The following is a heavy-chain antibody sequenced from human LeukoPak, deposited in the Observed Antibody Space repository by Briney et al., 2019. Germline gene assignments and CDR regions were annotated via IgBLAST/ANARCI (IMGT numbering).Heavy chain of an antibody. V-gene: IGHV3-48*04. CDR2: ISSSGSTI. CDR3: ARDLIVGTTYFDY. D-gene: IGHD1-26*01. CDR1: GFTFSSYS. J-gene: IGHJ4*02. Sequence: GGSLRLSCAVSGFTFSSYSMNWVRQAPGKGLEWVSYISSSGSTIYYADSVKGRFTISRDNAKNSLFLQMNSLRAEDTAVYYCARDLIVGTTYFDYWGQGTLVTVSS.